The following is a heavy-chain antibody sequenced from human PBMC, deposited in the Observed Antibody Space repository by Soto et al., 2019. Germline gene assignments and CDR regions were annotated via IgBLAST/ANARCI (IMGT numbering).Heavy chain of an antibody. CDR2: ISGSGVST. Sequence: GGSLRLSCAASGFTFSSYAMSWVRQAPGKGLEWVSAISGSGVSTYYADSMKGRFTISRDNSKNTLYLQMNSLRAEDTAVYYCAKDLSPSHYDILTGLYASGCFDPWGQGTLVTVSS. CDR1: GFTFSSYA. J-gene: IGHJ5*02. CDR3: AKDLSPSHYDILTGLYASGCFDP. D-gene: IGHD3-9*01. V-gene: IGHV3-23*01.